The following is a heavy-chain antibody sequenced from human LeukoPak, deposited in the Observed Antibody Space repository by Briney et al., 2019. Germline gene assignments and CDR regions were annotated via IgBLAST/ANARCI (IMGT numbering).Heavy chain of an antibody. Sequence: SETLSLTCTVSGGSISSYYWSWIRQPPGKGLEWIGYIYYSGSTNYNPSLKSRVTISVDTSKNQFSPKLSSVTAADTAVYYCARSAGYSSSWSLFDYWGQGTLVTVSS. D-gene: IGHD6-13*01. J-gene: IGHJ4*02. CDR2: IYYSGST. CDR3: ARSAGYSSSWSLFDY. CDR1: GGSISSYY. V-gene: IGHV4-59*08.